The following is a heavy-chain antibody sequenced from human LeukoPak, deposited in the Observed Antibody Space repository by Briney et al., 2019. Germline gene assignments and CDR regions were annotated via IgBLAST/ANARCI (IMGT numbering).Heavy chain of an antibody. J-gene: IGHJ3*02. V-gene: IGHV4-39*07. CDR1: GGSISSSTYY. Sequence: PSETLSLTCTVSGGSISSSTYYWGWIRQPPGKGLEWIGSIYYSGSTYYNPSLKSRVTISVDTSKNQFSLKLSSVTAADTAVYYCAKSGYSYAMSTFDIWGQGTMVTVSS. D-gene: IGHD5-18*01. CDR3: AKSGYSYAMSTFDI. CDR2: IYYSGST.